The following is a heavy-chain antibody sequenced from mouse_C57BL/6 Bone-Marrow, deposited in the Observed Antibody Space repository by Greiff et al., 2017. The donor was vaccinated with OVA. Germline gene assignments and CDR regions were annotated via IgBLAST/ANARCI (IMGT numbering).Heavy chain of an antibody. D-gene: IGHD3-3*01. J-gene: IGHJ2*01. CDR3: ARGTGFDY. CDR2: IYPYNGVS. Sequence: EVQLQESGPELVKPGASVTISCKASGYSFTGYYMHWVKPSHGNILAWIGYIYPYNGVSSSTQQFTGKATLTVDKSSSTAYRELRSLTSEDSAVYYCARGTGFDYWGQGTTLTVSS. V-gene: IGHV1-31*01. CDR1: GYSFTGYY.